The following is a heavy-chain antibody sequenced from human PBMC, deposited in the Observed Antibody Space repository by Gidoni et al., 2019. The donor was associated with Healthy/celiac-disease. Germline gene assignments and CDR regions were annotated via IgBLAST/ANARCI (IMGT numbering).Heavy chain of an antibody. J-gene: IGHJ6*02. CDR1: GFTLRSYA. D-gene: IGHD3-10*01. CDR3: AKSYYYGSGTGYGMDV. CDR2: ISGSGGST. V-gene: IGHV3-23*01. Sequence: EVQLLESGGGLVQPGGSLRLPCDASGFTLRSYAMSWVRQAPGKGLGGVSAISGSGGSTYYADSVKGRFTISRDNSKNMLYLQMNSLRAEDTAVYYCAKSYYYGSGTGYGMDVWGQGTTVTVSS.